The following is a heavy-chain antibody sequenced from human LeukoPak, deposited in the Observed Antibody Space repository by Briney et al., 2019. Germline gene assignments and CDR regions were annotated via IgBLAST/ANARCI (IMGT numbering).Heavy chain of an antibody. CDR1: GGSFSSGGYY. Sequence: SETLSLTCTVSGGSFSSGGYYWSWIRQPPGKGLEWIGYIYHSGSTYYNPSLKSRVTISVDRSKNQFSLKLSSVTAADTAVYYCARAIRGRMIVVPVDTRFDPWGQGTLVTVSS. V-gene: IGHV4-30-2*01. D-gene: IGHD3-22*01. J-gene: IGHJ5*02. CDR3: ARAIRGRMIVVPVDTRFDP. CDR2: IYHSGST.